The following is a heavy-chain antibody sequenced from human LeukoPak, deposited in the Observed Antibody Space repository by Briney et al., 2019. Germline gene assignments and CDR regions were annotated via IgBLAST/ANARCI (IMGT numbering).Heavy chain of an antibody. CDR3: AKDQPRSSMIVVVPTPYYLDY. V-gene: IGHV3-23*01. D-gene: IGHD3-22*01. CDR1: GFTFSSYA. CDR2: ISGSGGST. J-gene: IGHJ4*02. Sequence: GGSLRLSCAASGFTFSSYAMSWVRQAPGKGLEWVSAISGSGGSTYYADSVKGRFTISRDNSKNTLYLQMNSLRAEDTAVYYCAKDQPRSSMIVVVPTPYYLDYWGQGTLVTVSS.